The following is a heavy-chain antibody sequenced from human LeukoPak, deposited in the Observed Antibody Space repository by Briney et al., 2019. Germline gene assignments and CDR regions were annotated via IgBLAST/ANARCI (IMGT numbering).Heavy chain of an antibody. Sequence: ASVKVSCNVSGYSFTGDYMYWVLRHPRQGRLGLSSIVQHTGATTYAQQFQGRFTITRDTSIGTAYMELRRLMSDDSAIYYCASEASCSGDRCYLQRVASWGQGTRVTGSS. CDR1: GYSFTGDY. J-gene: IGHJ4*02. CDR2: IVQHTGAT. D-gene: IGHD2-15*01. V-gene: IGHV1-2*02. CDR3: ASEASCSGDRCYLQRVAS.